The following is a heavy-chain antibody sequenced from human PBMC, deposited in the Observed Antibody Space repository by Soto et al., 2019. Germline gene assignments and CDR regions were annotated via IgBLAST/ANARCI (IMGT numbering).Heavy chain of an antibody. D-gene: IGHD4-17*01. CDR3: AAGTTVTPFDWFGP. Sequence: SVKVSCKASGFTFTSSAVQWVRQARGQRLEWIGWIVVGSGNTNYAQKFQERVTITRDMSTSTAYMELSSLRSEDTAVYYCAAGTTVTPFDWFGPWGQGTLVTVSS. J-gene: IGHJ5*02. CDR1: GFTFTSSA. V-gene: IGHV1-58*01. CDR2: IVVGSGNT.